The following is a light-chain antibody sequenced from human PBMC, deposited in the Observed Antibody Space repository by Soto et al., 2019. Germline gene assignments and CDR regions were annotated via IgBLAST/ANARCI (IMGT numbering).Light chain of an antibody. V-gene: IGKV1-5*03. CDR1: QSISSW. CDR3: QHNNIYSET. Sequence: DIQMTQSPSTLSASVGDRVTITCRASQSISSWLAWYQQKPGKAPKILIYKASILESGVPSRFNGSGSGTEFTFTISSLQPDDFATYYCQHNNIYSETFGQGTKVDIK. J-gene: IGKJ1*01. CDR2: KAS.